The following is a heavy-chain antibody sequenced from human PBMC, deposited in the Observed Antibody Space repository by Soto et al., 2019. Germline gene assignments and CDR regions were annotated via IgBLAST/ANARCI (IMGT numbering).Heavy chain of an antibody. CDR3: AHSPRYYYDSSGYRRSYLYYFDY. J-gene: IGHJ4*02. CDR2: IYWNDDK. V-gene: IGHV2-5*01. D-gene: IGHD3-22*01. CDR1: GFSLSTSGVG. Sequence: QITLKESGPTLVKPTQTLTLTCTFSGFSLSTSGVGVGWIRQPPGKALEWLALIYWNDDKRYSPSLKSRLTITKDTSKNQVVLTMPNMDPVDTATYYCAHSPRYYYDSSGYRRSYLYYFDYWGQGTLVTVSS.